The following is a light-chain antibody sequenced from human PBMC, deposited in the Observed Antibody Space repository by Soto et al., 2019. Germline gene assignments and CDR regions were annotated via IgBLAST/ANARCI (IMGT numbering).Light chain of an antibody. CDR1: QGISSD. CDR3: QQYYAYPYT. J-gene: IGKJ2*01. V-gene: IGKV1-8*01. Sequence: AIRMTQSPSSYSASTGDRVTITSRGSQGISSDLAWYQQKPGKAPNLLIYAASTLQSGVPSRFSGSGSGTDFTLTISCLQSEDFATYYCQQYYAYPYTFGQGTKLEIK. CDR2: AAS.